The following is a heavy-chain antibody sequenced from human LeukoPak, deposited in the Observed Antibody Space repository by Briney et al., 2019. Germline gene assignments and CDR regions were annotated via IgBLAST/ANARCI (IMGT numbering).Heavy chain of an antibody. V-gene: IGHV1-2*02. CDR3: AREAYSSSWLAY. J-gene: IGHJ4*02. CDR2: INPNSGGT. CDR1: GYTFTGSY. Sequence: ASVKVSCKASGYTFTGSYIHWVRQAPGQGLEWMGWINPNSGGTNYAQKFQGRVTMTRDTSISTAYMELSRLRSDDTAVYYCAREAYSSSWLAYWGQGTLVTISS. D-gene: IGHD6-13*01.